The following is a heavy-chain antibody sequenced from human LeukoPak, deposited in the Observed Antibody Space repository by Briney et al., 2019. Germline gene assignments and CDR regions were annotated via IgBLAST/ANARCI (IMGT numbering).Heavy chain of an antibody. CDR3: ARAPPVGYCTNGVCSESLDAFDI. Sequence: ASVKDSCKASGYSFTSNVISWVRQAPGQGLEWMGWISAYNGNTNYAQKLQGRVTMTTDTSTSTAYMELRSLRSDDTAVYYCARAPPVGYCTNGVCSESLDAFDIWGQGTMVTVSS. CDR2: ISAYNGNT. D-gene: IGHD2-8*01. J-gene: IGHJ3*02. CDR1: GYSFTSNV. V-gene: IGHV1-18*01.